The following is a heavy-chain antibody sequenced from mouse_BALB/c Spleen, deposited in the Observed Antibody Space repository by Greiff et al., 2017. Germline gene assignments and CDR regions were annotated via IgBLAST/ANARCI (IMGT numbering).Heavy chain of an antibody. D-gene: IGHD3-2*02. J-gene: IGHJ3*01. V-gene: IGHV1-7*01. CDR3: ARTAQAWFAY. CDR1: GYTFTSYW. CDR2: INPSTGYT. Sequence: QVQLKQSGAELAKPGASVKMSCKASGYTFTSYWMHWVKQRPGQGLEWIGYINPSTGYTEYNQKFKDKATLTADKSSSTAYMQLSSLTSEDSAVYYCARTAQAWFAYWGQGTLVTVSA.